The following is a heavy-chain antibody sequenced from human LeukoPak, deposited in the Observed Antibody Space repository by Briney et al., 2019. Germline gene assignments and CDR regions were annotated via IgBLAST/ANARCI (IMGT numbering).Heavy chain of an antibody. V-gene: IGHV4-59*01. D-gene: IGHD4-17*01. J-gene: IGHJ4*02. Sequence: SETLSLTCTVSGGSISSYYWSWIRQPPGKGLEWIGYIYYSGSTNYNPSLKSRVTISVDTSKSQFSLKLSSVTAADTAVYYCARGDYGDSLIYWGQGTLVTVSS. CDR1: GGSISSYY. CDR3: ARGDYGDSLIY. CDR2: IYYSGST.